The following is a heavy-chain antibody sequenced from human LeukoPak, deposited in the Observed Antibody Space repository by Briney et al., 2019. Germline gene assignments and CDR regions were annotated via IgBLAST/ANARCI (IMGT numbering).Heavy chain of an antibody. CDR2: MNPNSGNT. CDR3: ARAIRNQLLSDH. CDR1: GYTFSTYD. V-gene: IGHV1-8*01. J-gene: IGHJ4*02. D-gene: IGHD2-2*01. Sequence: ASMKVSCKASGYTFSTYDVIWVRQATGQGLEWMGWMNPNSGNTGYALKFRGRVTMTGDTSISTAYMELSSLISEDTAVYYCARAIRNQLLSDHWGPGTLVTVSS.